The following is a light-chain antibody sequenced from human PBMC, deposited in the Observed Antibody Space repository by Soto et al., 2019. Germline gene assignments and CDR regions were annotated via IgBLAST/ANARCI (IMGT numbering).Light chain of an antibody. CDR2: EVS. Sequence: QSALTQPASVSGSPGQSITISCTGTSSDVGGYNYVSWYQQHPGKAPKLMIYEVSNRPSGVSNRFSGSKSGNSASLTISGXXAEDXXDYYCSSYTSSSTRVFGGGTKLTVL. V-gene: IGLV2-14*01. CDR3: SSYTSSSTRV. CDR1: SSDVGGYNY. J-gene: IGLJ2*01.